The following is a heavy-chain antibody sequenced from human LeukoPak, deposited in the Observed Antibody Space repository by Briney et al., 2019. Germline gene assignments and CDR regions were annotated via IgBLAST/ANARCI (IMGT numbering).Heavy chain of an antibody. V-gene: IGHV4-38-2*02. CDR3: ARESITMARASDY. J-gene: IGHJ4*02. CDR1: GYSISSGYY. D-gene: IGHD3-10*01. Sequence: SETLSLTCTVSGYSISSGYYWGWIRQPPGKGLEWIGSIYHSGSTNYNPSLKSRVTISVDKSKNQFSLKLSSVTAADTAVYYCARESITMARASDYWGQGTLVTVSS. CDR2: IYHSGST.